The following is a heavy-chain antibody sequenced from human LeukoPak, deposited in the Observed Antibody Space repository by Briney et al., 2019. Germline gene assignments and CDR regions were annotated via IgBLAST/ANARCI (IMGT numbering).Heavy chain of an antibody. V-gene: IGHV4-59*01. D-gene: IGHD6-19*01. Sequence: SETLSLTCTVSGGSISSFYWSWLRQPPGKGREWIRYISYTGRSNYNASLESRVTISVDMSNSQFSLKLSSVTAADTAVYYCATGSGWYNYWGQGTLVTVSS. CDR1: GGSISSFY. CDR2: ISYTGRS. J-gene: IGHJ4*02. CDR3: ATGSGWYNY.